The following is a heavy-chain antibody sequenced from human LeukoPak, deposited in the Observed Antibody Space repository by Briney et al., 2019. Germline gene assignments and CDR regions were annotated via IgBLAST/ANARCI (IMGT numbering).Heavy chain of an antibody. CDR3: ARTYHDILTGYNPYFDY. CDR1: GFTFSSYS. D-gene: IGHD3-9*01. J-gene: IGHJ4*02. Sequence: GGSLRLSCAASGFTFSSYSMNWVRQAPGKGLEWVSSISSSSSYIYYADSVKGRFTISRDNAKNFLYLQMNSLRAEDTAVYYCARTYHDILTGYNPYFDYWGQGILVTVSS. CDR2: ISSSSSYI. V-gene: IGHV3-21*01.